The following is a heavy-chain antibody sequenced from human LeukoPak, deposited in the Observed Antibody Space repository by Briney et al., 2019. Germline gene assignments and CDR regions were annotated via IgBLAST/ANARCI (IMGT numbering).Heavy chain of an antibody. Sequence: ASVKVSCKASGYTFTGYYMHWVRQAPGQGLEWMGWINPNSGGTNYAQKFQGRVTMTRDTSISTAYMELSRLRSDDTAVYYCARYVWGSYRYVSHYFDYWGQGTLVTVSS. V-gene: IGHV1-2*02. CDR1: GYTFTGYY. CDR3: ARYVWGSYRYVSHYFDY. CDR2: INPNSGGT. J-gene: IGHJ4*02. D-gene: IGHD3-16*02.